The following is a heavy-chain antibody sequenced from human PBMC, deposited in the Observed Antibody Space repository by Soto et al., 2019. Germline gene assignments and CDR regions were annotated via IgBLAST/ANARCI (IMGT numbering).Heavy chain of an antibody. CDR3: ARTMTTVTTLGMDV. Sequence: QVQLQHWGAGLLKPSETLTLTCSVYGGSFSGYYWSWIRQSPVKGLEWIGLVNLGGNTNYSPPLKSRATISIDVSKNQFSLSLTSLTAADSVVYFCARTMTTVTTLGMDVCGQGTTVTVSS. J-gene: IGHJ6*02. V-gene: IGHV4-34*02. D-gene: IGHD4-4*01. CDR2: VNLGGNT. CDR1: GGSFSGYY.